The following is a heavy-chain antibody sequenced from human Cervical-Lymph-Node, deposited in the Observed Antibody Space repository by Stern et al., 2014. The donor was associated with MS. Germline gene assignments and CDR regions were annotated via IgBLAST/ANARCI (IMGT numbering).Heavy chain of an antibody. D-gene: IGHD3-9*01. V-gene: IGHV1-2*02. Sequence: VHLVESGAEVKKPGASVKVSCRTSGYTFTGQFVHWVRQAPGQGLEWMGWINPNSGDTKSAQKFQGRVTMTRDTSISTAYMELSNLGSDDTAVYYCARDDYETLTVYYIRYFAYCGQGTLVTVSS. CDR1: GYTFTGQF. CDR2: INPNSGDT. J-gene: IGHJ4*02. CDR3: ARDDYETLTVYYIRYFAY.